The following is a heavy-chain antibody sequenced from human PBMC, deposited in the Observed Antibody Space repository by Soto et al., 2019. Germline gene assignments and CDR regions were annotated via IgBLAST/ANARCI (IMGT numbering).Heavy chain of an antibody. D-gene: IGHD2-2*01. Sequence: PGGSLRLSCAASGFSFISYSMSWVRQAPGKGLEWVSYISNSGSVIHDADSVKGRFTISRDNAKNSLSLQMNSLRDEDTALYYGGRVYASKTFDLWGQGTGVTGS. CDR3: GRVYASKTFDL. CDR2: ISNSGSVI. J-gene: IGHJ3*01. CDR1: GFSFISYS. V-gene: IGHV3-48*02.